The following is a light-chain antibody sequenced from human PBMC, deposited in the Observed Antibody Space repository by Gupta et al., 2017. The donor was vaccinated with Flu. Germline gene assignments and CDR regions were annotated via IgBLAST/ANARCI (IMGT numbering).Light chain of an antibody. J-gene: IGKJ4*01. CDR3: QQRSNWPPIT. V-gene: IGKV3-11*01. CDR1: QSVRSY. Sequence: IVLTQSPATLSLSPGERATLSCRASQSVRSYLAWYQQKQGQAPRLLIYDASNRDTGIPARFSGSGSGTDFTLTISSREQEDFAGYYCQQRSNWPPITFGRGTKVEIK. CDR2: DAS.